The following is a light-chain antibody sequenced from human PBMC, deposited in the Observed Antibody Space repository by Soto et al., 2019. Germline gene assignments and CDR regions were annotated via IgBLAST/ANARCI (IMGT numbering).Light chain of an antibody. CDR3: QSYDRSLRAYV. Sequence: QSVLTQPPSVSGAPGQRVTISFTGSSSNIGAAYAVHWYQQLPGTAPKLLIYGNSNRPSGVPDRFSGSKSGTSASLAITGLQAEDEADYYCQSYDRSLRAYVFGTGTKVTVL. CDR1: SSNIGAAYA. CDR2: GNS. V-gene: IGLV1-40*01. J-gene: IGLJ1*01.